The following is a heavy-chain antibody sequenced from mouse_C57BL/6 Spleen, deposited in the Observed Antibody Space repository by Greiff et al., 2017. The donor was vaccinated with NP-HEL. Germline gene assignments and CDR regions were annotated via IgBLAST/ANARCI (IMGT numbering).Heavy chain of an antibody. D-gene: IGHD1-1*01. Sequence: EVKLQQSGPELVKPGASVKISCKASGYTFTDYYMNWVKQSHGKSLEWIGDINPNNGGTSYNQKFKGKATLTVDKSSSTAYMELRSLTSEDSAVYYCADWYGSSYWYFDVWGTGTTVTVSS. CDR2: INPNNGGT. J-gene: IGHJ1*03. CDR3: ADWYGSSYWYFDV. CDR1: GYTFTDYY. V-gene: IGHV1-26*01.